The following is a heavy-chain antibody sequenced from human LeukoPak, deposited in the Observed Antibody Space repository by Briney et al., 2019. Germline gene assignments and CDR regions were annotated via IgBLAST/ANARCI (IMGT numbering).Heavy chain of an antibody. V-gene: IGHV1-2*02. Sequence: ASVKVSCKASGYTFTGYYMHWVRQAPGQGLEWMGWINPNSGGTNYAQKFQGRVTMTRDTSISTAYMELSRLRSDDTAVYYCTTGKIYCSTTSCSDDYWGQGTLVTVSS. D-gene: IGHD2-2*01. CDR1: GYTFTGYY. CDR3: TTGKIYCSTTSCSDDY. CDR2: INPNSGGT. J-gene: IGHJ4*02.